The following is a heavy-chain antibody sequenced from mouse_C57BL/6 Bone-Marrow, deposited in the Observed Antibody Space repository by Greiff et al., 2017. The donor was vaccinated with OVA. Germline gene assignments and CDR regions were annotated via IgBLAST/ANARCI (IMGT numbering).Heavy chain of an antibody. D-gene: IGHD2-3*01. Sequence: QVQVKQSGPELVKPGASVKISCKASGYAFSSSWMHWVKQRPGNGLAWIGRIYPGAGGTNYNGKFKGKATLTADKSSSTAYIQLSSLTSEDSAVYVCSRHEDGYYASYFDYWGQGTTLTVSS. CDR2: IYPGAGGT. CDR1: GYAFSSSW. V-gene: IGHV1-82*01. J-gene: IGHJ2*01. CDR3: SRHEDGYYASYFDY.